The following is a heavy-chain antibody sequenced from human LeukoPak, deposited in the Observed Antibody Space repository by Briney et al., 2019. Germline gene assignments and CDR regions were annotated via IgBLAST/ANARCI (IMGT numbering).Heavy chain of an antibody. CDR1: GGSFSGYY. CDR2: INHSGST. J-gene: IGHJ5*02. CDR3: ARALGYCSGGSCTRGYNWFDP. V-gene: IGHV4-34*01. Sequence: SETLSLTCAVYGGSFSGYYWSWIRQPPGKGLEWIGEINHSGSTNYNPSLKSRITISVDTSKNQFSLKLSSVTAADTAVYYCARALGYCSGGSCTRGYNWFDPWGQGTLVTVPS. D-gene: IGHD2-15*01.